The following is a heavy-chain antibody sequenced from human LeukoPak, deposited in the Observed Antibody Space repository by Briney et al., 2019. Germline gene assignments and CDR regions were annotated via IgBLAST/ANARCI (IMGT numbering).Heavy chain of an antibody. CDR3: VTGGLAPQSSGWYKGGWFDP. J-gene: IGHJ5*02. CDR2: ISYDGSTK. Sequence: GGSLRLSCAASGFTFSSYAMHWVRQAPGKGLEWVAVISYDGSTKYYTDSVKGRFTISRDNSKNTLFLQMNSLRAEDTAVYYCVTGGLAPQSSGWYKGGWFDPWGQGTLVTVSS. D-gene: IGHD6-19*01. V-gene: IGHV3-30*07. CDR1: GFTFSSYA.